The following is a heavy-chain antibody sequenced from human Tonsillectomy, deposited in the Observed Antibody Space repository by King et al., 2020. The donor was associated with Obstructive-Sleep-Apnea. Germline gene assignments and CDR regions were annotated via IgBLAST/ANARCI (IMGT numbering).Heavy chain of an antibody. D-gene: IGHD3/OR15-3a*01. CDR2: SFSGGTT. V-gene: IGHV3-66*01. CDR1: GFSGSNNY. Sequence: VQLVESGGGLVQPGGSLRLSCAASGFSGSNNYMSWFRPAPGKGWVLGPGSFSGGTTYYSDSVRGRFTISWDISNKTLYLQMNGLRAEDTVVYYCARAPFIWTDYEQSWYFDLWGRGTLVTVSS. J-gene: IGHJ2*01. CDR3: ARAPFIWTDYEQSWYFDL.